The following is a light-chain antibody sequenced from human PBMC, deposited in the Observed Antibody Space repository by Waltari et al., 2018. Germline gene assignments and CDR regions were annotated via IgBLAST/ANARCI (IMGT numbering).Light chain of an antibody. CDR3: QEFGGS. Sequence: ILLTQSPGTLSLSPGERATLFCRAAQSLGSRYLAWYQQKPGQSPRLLIYGAFTRATGTPDRFSGGGSGTDFTLTINRLEPEDFAVYYCQEFGGSFGGGTKVE. J-gene: IGKJ4*01. CDR2: GAF. CDR1: QSLGSRY. V-gene: IGKV3-20*01.